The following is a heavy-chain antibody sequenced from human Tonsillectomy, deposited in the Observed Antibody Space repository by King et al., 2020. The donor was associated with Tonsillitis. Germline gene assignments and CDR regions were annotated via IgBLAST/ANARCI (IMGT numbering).Heavy chain of an antibody. J-gene: IGHJ5*02. V-gene: IGHV4-59*01. Sequence: VQLQESGPGLVKPSETLSLTCTVSGGSISSYYWSWIRQPPGKGLEWIGYIYYSGSTNYNPSLKSRVTISVDTSKNQFSLKLSSVTAADTAVYYCARSVRAALDWFDPWGQGTLVTVSS. CDR1: GGSISSYY. D-gene: IGHD6-6*01. CDR3: ARSVRAALDWFDP. CDR2: IYYSGST.